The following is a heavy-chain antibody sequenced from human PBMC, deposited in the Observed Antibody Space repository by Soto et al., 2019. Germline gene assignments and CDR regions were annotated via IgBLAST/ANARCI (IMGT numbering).Heavy chain of an antibody. V-gene: IGHV3-21*01. CDR2: ITNRGTHT. CDR1: GFSFSSYT. J-gene: IGHJ5*01. D-gene: IGHD2-15*01. Sequence: EVQLVESGGGLVKPGESLRLSCAASGFSFSSYTMNWVRQAPGKGLQWVSSITNRGTHTYSADSVKGRFTIARDNDNNSLYLQMNNLRAEDTAIYFCARAHEVAWFDSWGLGTLVTVTS. CDR3: ARAHEVAWFDS.